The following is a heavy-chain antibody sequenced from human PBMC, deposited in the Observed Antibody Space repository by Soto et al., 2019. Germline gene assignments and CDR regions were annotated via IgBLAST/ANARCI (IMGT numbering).Heavy chain of an antibody. V-gene: IGHV4-39*01. CDR1: GGSISSSSYY. J-gene: IGHJ6*02. D-gene: IGHD5-18*01. CDR2: IYYSGST. Sequence: PSEMLSLTCTVAGGSISSSSYYWGWIRQPPGKGLEWIGSIYYSGSTYYNPSLKSRVTISVDTSKNQFSLKLSSVTAADTAVYYCARQDTAMKYYYYGMDVWGQGTTVTVSS. CDR3: ARQDTAMKYYYYGMDV.